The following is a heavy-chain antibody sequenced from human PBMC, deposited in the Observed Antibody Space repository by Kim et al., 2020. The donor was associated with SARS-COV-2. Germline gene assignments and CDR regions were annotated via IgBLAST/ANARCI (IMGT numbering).Heavy chain of an antibody. CDR1: GGSFSGYY. J-gene: IGHJ5*02. CDR2: INHSGST. D-gene: IGHD3-10*01. CDR3: ARDKGYYGSGSYAWGNWFDP. Sequence: SETLSLTCAVYGGSFSGYYWSWIRQPPGKGLEWIGEINHSGSTNYNPSLKSRVTISVDTSKNQFSLKLSSVTAADTAVYYCARDKGYYGSGSYAWGNWFDPWGQGTLVTVSS. V-gene: IGHV4-34*01.